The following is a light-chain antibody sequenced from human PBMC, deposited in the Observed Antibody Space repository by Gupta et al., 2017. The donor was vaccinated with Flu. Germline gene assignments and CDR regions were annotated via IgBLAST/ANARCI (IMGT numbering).Light chain of an antibody. V-gene: IGKV1-17*01. Sequence: DIQMTQSPSSLSASVGDTVTIACRASQDIRNDLGWFQQKPGKAPKRLIYAAFIVQREVPSRFSGSGSGTEFTLTISRLQPEDFATYFCLQYNTFPPTFGQGTKLEIK. CDR1: QDIRND. CDR2: AAF. J-gene: IGKJ2*01. CDR3: LQYNTFPPT.